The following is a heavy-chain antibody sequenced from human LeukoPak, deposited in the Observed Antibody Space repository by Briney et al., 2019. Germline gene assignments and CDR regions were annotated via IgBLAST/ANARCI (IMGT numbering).Heavy chain of an antibody. D-gene: IGHD2-21*02. CDR2: ISAYNGNT. V-gene: IGHV1-18*01. CDR3: ARDRGMVVTATPSLAEYFQH. CDR1: GYTFTSYG. J-gene: IGHJ1*01. Sequence: ASVKVSCKASGYTFTSYGISWVRQAPGQGLEWMGWISAYNGNTNYAQKLQGRVTMTTDTSTSTAYMELRSLRSDDTAVYYCARDRGMVVTATPSLAEYFQHWGQGTLVTVSS.